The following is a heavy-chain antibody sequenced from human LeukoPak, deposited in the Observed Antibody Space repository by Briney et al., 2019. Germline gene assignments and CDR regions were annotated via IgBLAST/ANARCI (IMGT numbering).Heavy chain of an antibody. CDR2: ISWNSNTI. V-gene: IGHV3-9*01. CDR3: AKFKRAGQQLGGHAFDL. D-gene: IGHD6-13*01. CDR1: GITFHDYG. J-gene: IGHJ3*01. Sequence: GRSLRLSCAASGITFHDYGMHWVRQAPGKGLEWVSSISWNSNTIAYGETVRGRFTISRDNSKNSLYLQMNSLRMEDTAFYYCAKFKRAGQQLGGHAFDLWGQGTLVTASS.